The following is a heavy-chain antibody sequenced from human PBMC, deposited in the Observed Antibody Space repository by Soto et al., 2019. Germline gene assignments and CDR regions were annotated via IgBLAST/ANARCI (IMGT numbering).Heavy chain of an antibody. CDR3: SITAVTYTNWWHGNASDV. D-gene: IGHD2-15*01. CDR2: VYYSGGA. Sequence: SETLSLTCTVSGGSIGYYYWSWIRQSPGKGLECIGTVYYSGGAHYNPSLEGRVTISIDTPKNQFFLNVTSVTAADTAVYYCSITAVTYTNWWHGNASDVWGQGTMVT. CDR1: GGSIGYYY. J-gene: IGHJ3*01. V-gene: IGHV4-59*01.